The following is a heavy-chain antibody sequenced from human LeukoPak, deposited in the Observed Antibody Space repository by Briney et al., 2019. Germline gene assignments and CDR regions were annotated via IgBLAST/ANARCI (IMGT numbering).Heavy chain of an antibody. Sequence: PRGSLRLSCAASGFTFSNYWMQWVRQAPGKGLVWVSRIISDGSATNYADSVKGRFTISRDNAKNTLYLQMNRLRVEDTAVYYCARDRVPYCSGVSCSVDVWGQGTTVTVAS. CDR2: IISDGSAT. V-gene: IGHV3-74*01. D-gene: IGHD2-15*01. CDR3: ARDRVPYCSGVSCSVDV. CDR1: GFTFSNYW. J-gene: IGHJ6*02.